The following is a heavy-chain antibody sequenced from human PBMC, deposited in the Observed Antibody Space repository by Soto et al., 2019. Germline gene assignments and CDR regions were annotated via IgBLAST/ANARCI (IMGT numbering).Heavy chain of an antibody. V-gene: IGHV3-23*01. D-gene: IGHD3-10*01. Sequence: GGSLRLSCVASGFTFRTNPMSWVRQAPGKGLEWVSGVSDSGAKTYYADSVKGRFTVPRDNSKNTLYLEMKSLRAEDTAVYYCAKDFQFGGSGTGYFDNWGQGTLVTVSS. CDR3: AKDFQFGGSGTGYFDN. J-gene: IGHJ4*02. CDR2: VSDSGAKT. CDR1: GFTFRTNP.